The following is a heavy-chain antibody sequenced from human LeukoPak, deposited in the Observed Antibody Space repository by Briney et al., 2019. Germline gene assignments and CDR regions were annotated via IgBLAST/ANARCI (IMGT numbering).Heavy chain of an antibody. CDR2: INSDGSST. J-gene: IGHJ4*02. CDR3: ARDQPPRHSSGWYGY. D-gene: IGHD6-19*01. V-gene: IGHV3-74*01. Sequence: GGSLRLSCAASGFTFSSYWMHWVRQAPGKGLVWVSRINSDGSSTSYADSVKGRFTISRGNAKNTLYLQMNSLRAGDTAVYYCARDQPPRHSSGWYGYWGQGTLVTVSS. CDR1: GFTFSSYW.